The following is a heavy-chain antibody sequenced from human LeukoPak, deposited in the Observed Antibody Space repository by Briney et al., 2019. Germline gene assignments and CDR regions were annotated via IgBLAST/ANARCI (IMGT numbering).Heavy chain of an antibody. Sequence: GGSLRLSCAASGFTFRNYAMHWARQAPGKGLEWVAVIWYDGSNKYYADSVKGRFTISRDNSKNTLYLQMNSLRAEDTAVYYCARSGKRGYCSSTSCYLADYWGQGTLVTVSS. V-gene: IGHV3-33*01. CDR1: GFTFRNYA. CDR3: ARSGKRGYCSSTSCYLADY. D-gene: IGHD2-2*01. CDR2: IWYDGSNK. J-gene: IGHJ4*02.